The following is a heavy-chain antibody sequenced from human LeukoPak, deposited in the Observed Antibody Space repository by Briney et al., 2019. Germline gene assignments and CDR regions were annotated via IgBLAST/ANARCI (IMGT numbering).Heavy chain of an antibody. CDR2: IIPIFGTA. CDR1: XG. J-gene: IGHJ6*03. Sequence: XGXXWVRQAPGXGLXXMXGIIPIFGTANYAQKFQGRVTITADXXTSTAYMELSRLRSEDTAVYYCXXXXXAFYYYYYMDVRGKGTTVTISS. CDR3: XXXXXAFYYYYYMDV. V-gene: IGHV1-69*01.